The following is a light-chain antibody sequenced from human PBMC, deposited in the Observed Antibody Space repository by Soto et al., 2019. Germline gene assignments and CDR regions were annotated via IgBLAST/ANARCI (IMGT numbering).Light chain of an antibody. V-gene: IGKV3-20*01. CDR3: QQYGTTLYT. Sequence: EAVLTQSPGTLSLSPGERATLSCRASQSVSNNYLAWYQQKSGQAPRVLIYAASRRATGIPDRFSGSASGTGFTLTISRLEPEDFAVYYCQQYGTTLYTFGQGTKLEIK. J-gene: IGKJ2*01. CDR1: QSVSNNY. CDR2: AAS.